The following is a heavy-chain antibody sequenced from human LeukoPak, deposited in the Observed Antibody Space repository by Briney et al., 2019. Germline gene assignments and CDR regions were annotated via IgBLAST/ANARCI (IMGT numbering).Heavy chain of an antibody. V-gene: IGHV3-11*01. Sequence: GGSLRLSCAASGFTFSDYYMTWIRQAPGKGLEWVSYISSGGSTISYADSVKGRFTISRDNAKKSLYLQMNSLRAEDTAMYYCARDRRARAPPGPLEAWSQGTLVTVSS. CDR3: ARDRRARAPPGPLEA. J-gene: IGHJ5*02. CDR1: GFTFSDYY. CDR2: ISSGGSTI.